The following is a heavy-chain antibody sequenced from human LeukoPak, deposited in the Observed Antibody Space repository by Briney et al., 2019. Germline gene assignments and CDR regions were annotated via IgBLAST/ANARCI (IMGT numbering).Heavy chain of an antibody. Sequence: GGSLRLSCASSGFTFSSYGMHWVRQAPGKGLEWVAVISYDGSNKYYADSVKGRFTISRDNSKNTLYLQMNSLRAEDTAVYYCAKSFSTPKSLYYYGMDVWGQGTTVTVS. J-gene: IGHJ6*02. D-gene: IGHD2-2*01. CDR1: GFTFSSYG. V-gene: IGHV3-30*18. CDR3: AKSFSTPKSLYYYGMDV. CDR2: ISYDGSNK.